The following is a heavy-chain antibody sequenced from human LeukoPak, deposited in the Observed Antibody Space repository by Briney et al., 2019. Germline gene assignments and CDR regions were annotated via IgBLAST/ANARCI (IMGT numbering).Heavy chain of an antibody. D-gene: IGHD7-27*01. V-gene: IGHV4-59*01. Sequence: SETLSLTCTVSGGSISGYSWSWIRQPPGKGLEWIAYIHDSGSTNYNPSVKSRLTTSVDTSKNQFSLRLSSITAADTAVYFCARVELRINPDWYYYYYMDVWGNGTTVTVSS. CDR3: ARVELRINPDWYYYYYMDV. CDR1: GGSISGYS. J-gene: IGHJ6*03. CDR2: IHDSGST.